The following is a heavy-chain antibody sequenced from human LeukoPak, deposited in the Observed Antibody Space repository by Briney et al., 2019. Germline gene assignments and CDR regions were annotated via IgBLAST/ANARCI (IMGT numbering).Heavy chain of an antibody. V-gene: IGHV3-23*01. Sequence: PGRSLRLSCAPSGFTVSSHRTSCVRLPPGEGLASASSTRGSGDSTYYADSVKGRFTISRDNSKNTLYLQMNSLRAEDTAVYYCAKDARVVVVAADYFDYWGQGTLVTVSS. CDR3: AKDARVVVVAADYFDY. D-gene: IGHD2-15*01. J-gene: IGHJ4*02. CDR2: TRGSGDST. CDR1: GFTVSSHR.